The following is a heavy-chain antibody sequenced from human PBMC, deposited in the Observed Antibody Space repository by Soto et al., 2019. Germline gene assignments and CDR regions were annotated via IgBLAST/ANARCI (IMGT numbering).Heavy chain of an antibody. J-gene: IGHJ6*02. V-gene: IGHV3-30*03. D-gene: IGHD1-26*01. Sequence: QVQLVESGGGVVQPGRSLRLSCAASGFTFSSYGMHWVRQAPGKGLEWVAVISYDGSNKYYADSVKGRFTISRDNSKKPLYLQMNSLRAEDTAVYYCASFGRVRGGFRMDVWGQGTTVTVSS. CDR3: ASFGRVRGGFRMDV. CDR2: ISYDGSNK. CDR1: GFTFSSYG.